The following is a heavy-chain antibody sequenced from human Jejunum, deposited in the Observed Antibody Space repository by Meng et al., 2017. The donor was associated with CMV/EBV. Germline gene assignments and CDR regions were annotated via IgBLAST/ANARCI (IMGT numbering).Heavy chain of an antibody. J-gene: IGHJ4*02. CDR1: GGAVSGTSYY. D-gene: IGHD1-26*01. CDR2: VHYRGNT. CDR3: VAIVGLTFDF. Sequence: VAGGAVSGTSYYWSWIRQSPGKGLEWIGYVHYRGNTKYNPSLESRVSTSVDTSKNQFSLKLSSVTAADTAMYYCVAIVGLTFDFWGQGTLVTVSS. V-gene: IGHV4-61*01.